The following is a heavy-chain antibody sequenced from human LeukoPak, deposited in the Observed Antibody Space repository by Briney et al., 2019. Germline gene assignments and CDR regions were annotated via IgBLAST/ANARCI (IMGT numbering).Heavy chain of an antibody. CDR3: ARRAGDYSHPYDY. J-gene: IGHJ4*02. CDR1: GLTVSSNC. Sequence: GVSLRLSCAASGLTVSSNCMRWVRQAPGKGLEWVSFIYSGGAKYYADSGKGRFTTTRDNSKNTFHLQMNSLRAEDTAVYYCARRAGDYSHPYDYWGQGTLVTVSS. V-gene: IGHV3-53*01. CDR2: IYSGGAK. D-gene: IGHD3-22*01.